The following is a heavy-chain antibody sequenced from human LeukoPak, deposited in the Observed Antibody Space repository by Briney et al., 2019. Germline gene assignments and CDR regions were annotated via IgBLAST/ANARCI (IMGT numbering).Heavy chain of an antibody. D-gene: IGHD3-22*01. Sequence: GASVKVSCKASGGTFSSYAISWVRQAPGQGLEWMGGIIPIFGTANYAQKFQGRVTITADKSTSTAYMELSSLRSEDTAVYYCARGGYYYDSSGYNDYWGQGTLVTVSS. CDR1: GGTFSSYA. CDR3: ARGGYYYDSSGYNDY. V-gene: IGHV1-69*06. J-gene: IGHJ4*02. CDR2: IIPIFGTA.